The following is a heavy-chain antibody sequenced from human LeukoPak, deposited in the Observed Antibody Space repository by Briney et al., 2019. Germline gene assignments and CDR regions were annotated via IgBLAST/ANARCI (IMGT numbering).Heavy chain of an antibody. V-gene: IGHV4-59*01. J-gene: IGHJ4*02. CDR3: ASSYDFPYYFDY. D-gene: IGHD3-3*01. CDR2: IYYSGST. CDR1: GGSISSYY. Sequence: SETLSLTCTVSGGSISSYYWSWIRQPPGKGLEWIGYIYYSGSTNYNLSLKSRVTISVDTSKNQFSLKLSSVTAADTAVYYCASSYDFPYYFDYWGQGTLVTVSS.